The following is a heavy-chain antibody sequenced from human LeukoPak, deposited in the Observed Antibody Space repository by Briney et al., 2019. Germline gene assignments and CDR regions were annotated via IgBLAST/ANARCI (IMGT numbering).Heavy chain of an antibody. V-gene: IGHV4-39*01. CDR3: ARHVQEYYGSGSHNWFDP. D-gene: IGHD3-10*01. CDR1: GGSISSSSYY. Sequence: SETLSLTCTVSGGSISSSSYYWGWIRQPPGKGLEWIGSIYYSGSTYYNPSLKSRVTISVDTSKNQFSLKLSSVIAADTAVYYCARHVQEYYGSGSHNWFDPWGQGTLVTVSS. CDR2: IYYSGST. J-gene: IGHJ5*02.